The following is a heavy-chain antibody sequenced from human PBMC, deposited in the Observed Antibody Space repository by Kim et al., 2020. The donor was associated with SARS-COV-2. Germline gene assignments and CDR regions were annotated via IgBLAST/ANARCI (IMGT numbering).Heavy chain of an antibody. Sequence: PSLKSRVTISVDTSNTQFSLKLSSVTAADTAVYYCARGRTHIAARYYFDYWGQGTLVTVSS. V-gene: IGHV4-30-2*05. D-gene: IGHD6-6*01. J-gene: IGHJ4*02. CDR3: ARGRTHIAARYYFDY.